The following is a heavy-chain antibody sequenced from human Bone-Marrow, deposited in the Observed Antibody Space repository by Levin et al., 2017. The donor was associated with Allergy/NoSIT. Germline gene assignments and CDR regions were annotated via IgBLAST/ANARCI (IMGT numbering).Heavy chain of an antibody. CDR3: ARKVAGGSNAFDI. CDR2: INYSGST. Sequence: SQTLSLTCTVSGGSISSSSYYWGWIRQPPGKGLECIGSINYSGSTYYNPYLKSRVTISVDTSKNQFSLKLSSVTAADTAVYYCARKVAGGSNAFDIWGQGTMVTVSS. J-gene: IGHJ3*02. V-gene: IGHV4-39*01. D-gene: IGHD1-26*01. CDR1: GGSISSSSYY.